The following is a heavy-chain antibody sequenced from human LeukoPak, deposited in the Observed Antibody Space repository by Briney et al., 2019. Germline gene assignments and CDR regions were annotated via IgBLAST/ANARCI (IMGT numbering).Heavy chain of an antibody. CDR1: GFTFSSFA. V-gene: IGHV3-23*01. J-gene: IGHJ5*02. D-gene: IGHD4-17*01. CDR2: ITGSHGPT. CDR3: TKDLNGDYVGAFDP. Sequence: GGSLRLSCAASGFTFSSFAMTWVRQAPGKGLEWVSSITGSHGPTYNTDSMKGRFTISRDNSQNTLYLQMNSLRAEDTAVYYCTKDLNGDYVGAFDPWGQGTLVTVSS.